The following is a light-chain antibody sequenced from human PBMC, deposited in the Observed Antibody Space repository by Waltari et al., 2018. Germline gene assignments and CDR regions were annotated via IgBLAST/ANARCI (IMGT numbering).Light chain of an antibody. CDR1: HSDIGAYDY. Sequence: QSALTQPASVSGSLGQSLTISCPGTHSDIGAYDYVYLYQQHPGKAPKLILFDVSHRPSGISNRFSGSKSGDTASLTISGLQPEDEADYYCSSYSYITTLQIFGTGTRLTV. V-gene: IGLV2-14*01. CDR3: SSYSYITTLQI. J-gene: IGLJ1*01. CDR2: DVS.